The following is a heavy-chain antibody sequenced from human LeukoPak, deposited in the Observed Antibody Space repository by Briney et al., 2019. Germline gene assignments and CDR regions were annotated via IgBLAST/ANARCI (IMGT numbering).Heavy chain of an antibody. V-gene: IGHV4-39*01. J-gene: IGHJ5*02. D-gene: IGHD6-13*01. CDR2: IYYSGST. CDR3: ARQKAAGDFDP. CDR1: GFTFNIYA. Sequence: SGGSLRLSCAASGFTFNIYAMTWIRQPPGKGLEWIGSIYYSGSTYYNPSLKSRVTISVDTSKNQFSLKLSSVTAADTAVYYCARQKAAGDFDPWGQGTLVTVSS.